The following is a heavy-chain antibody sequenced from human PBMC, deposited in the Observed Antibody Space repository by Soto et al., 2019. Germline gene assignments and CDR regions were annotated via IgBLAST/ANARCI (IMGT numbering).Heavy chain of an antibody. J-gene: IGHJ6*02. D-gene: IGHD3-3*01. CDR1: GYTFTSYG. CDR3: ARDPFDFWSGYPYGMDV. Sequence: ASVKVSCKASGYTFTSYGISWVRQAPGQGLEWMGWISAYNGNTNYAQKLQGRVTMTTDTSTSTAYMELRSLRSDDTAVYHCARDPFDFWSGYPYGMDVWGQGTTVTVSS. CDR2: ISAYNGNT. V-gene: IGHV1-18*01.